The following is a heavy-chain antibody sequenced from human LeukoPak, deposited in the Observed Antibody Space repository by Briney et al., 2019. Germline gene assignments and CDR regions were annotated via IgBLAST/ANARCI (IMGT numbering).Heavy chain of an antibody. V-gene: IGHV4-34*01. Sequence: SETLSLTCTVSGGSISGYYWSWIRQPPGKGLEWIGEINHSGSTNYNPSLKSRVTISVDTSKNQFSLKLSSVTAADTAVYYCARGGRWQLAFFDYWGQGTLVTVSS. CDR1: GGSISGYY. CDR3: ARGGRWQLAFFDY. D-gene: IGHD6-6*01. CDR2: INHSGST. J-gene: IGHJ4*02.